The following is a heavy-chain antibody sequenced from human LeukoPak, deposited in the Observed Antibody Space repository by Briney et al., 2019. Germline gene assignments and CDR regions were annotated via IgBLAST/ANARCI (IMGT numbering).Heavy chain of an antibody. Sequence: PGGSLRLSCAASGFTFSNAWMSWVRQAPGKGLEWVSAISGSGGSTYYADSVKGRFTISRDNSKNTLYLQMNSLRAEDTAVYYCAKDPYQYDILTGYYLWGQGTLVTVSS. D-gene: IGHD3-9*01. J-gene: IGHJ4*02. V-gene: IGHV3-23*01. CDR1: GFTFSNAW. CDR2: ISGSGGST. CDR3: AKDPYQYDILTGYYL.